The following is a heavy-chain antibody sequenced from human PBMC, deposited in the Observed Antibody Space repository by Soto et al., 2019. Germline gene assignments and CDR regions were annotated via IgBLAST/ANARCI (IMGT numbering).Heavy chain of an antibody. CDR3: AREGASGSHIGY. J-gene: IGHJ4*02. CDR2: IIPIFGTA. Sequence: QVQLVQSGAEVKKPGSSVKVSCKASGGTFSSNAISWVRQAPGQGLEWMGGIIPIFGTANYAQKFQGRVTITADESTSTAYMELSSLRSEDTAVYYWAREGASGSHIGYWGQGPLVTVSS. D-gene: IGHD3-22*01. V-gene: IGHV1-69*01. CDR1: GGTFSSNA.